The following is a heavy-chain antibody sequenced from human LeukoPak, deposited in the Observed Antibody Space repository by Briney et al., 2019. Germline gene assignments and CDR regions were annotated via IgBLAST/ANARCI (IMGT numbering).Heavy chain of an antibody. Sequence: ASVKVSCKASGYTFTSHDISWVRQVTGQGPEWMGWMNPNTGNAGYGPKFQGRVTMTRNTSVSTAYMELRSLRSDDTAVYYCARGGGITIAYWGQGTLVTASS. J-gene: IGHJ4*02. D-gene: IGHD3-16*01. CDR3: ARGGGITIAY. CDR1: GYTFTSHD. CDR2: MNPNTGNA. V-gene: IGHV1-8*01.